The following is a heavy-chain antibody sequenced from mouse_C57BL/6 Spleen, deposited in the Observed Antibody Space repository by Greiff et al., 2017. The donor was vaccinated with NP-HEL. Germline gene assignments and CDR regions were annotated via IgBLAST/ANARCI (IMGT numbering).Heavy chain of an antibody. CDR2: IYPGDGDT. J-gene: IGHJ2*01. CDR1: GYAFSSSW. V-gene: IGHV1-82*01. CDR3: ARGNYYGSSYFDY. Sequence: VKLMESGPELVKPGASVKISCKASGYAFSSSWMNWVKQRPGKGLEWIGRIYPGDGDTNYNGKFKGKATLTADKSSSTAYMQLSSLTSEDSAVYFCARGNYYGSSYFDYWGLGTTLTVSS. D-gene: IGHD1-1*01.